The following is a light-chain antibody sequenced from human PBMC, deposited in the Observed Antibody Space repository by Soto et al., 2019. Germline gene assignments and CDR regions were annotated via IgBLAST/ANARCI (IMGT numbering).Light chain of an antibody. CDR2: EGS. J-gene: IGLJ2*01. CDR1: SSDVGSYNL. CDR3: CSYAGSSTV. Sequence: QSVLTQPASVSGSPGQSITICCTGNSSDVGSYNLVSWYQQHPGKAPKLMIYEGSKRPSGVSNRFSGSKSGNTASLTISGLQAEYEADYYCCSYAGSSTVFGGGTQLTVL. V-gene: IGLV2-23*01.